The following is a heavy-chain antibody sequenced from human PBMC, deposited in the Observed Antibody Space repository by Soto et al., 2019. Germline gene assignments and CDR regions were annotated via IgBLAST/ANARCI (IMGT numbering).Heavy chain of an antibody. J-gene: IGHJ6*02. D-gene: IGHD6-25*01. CDR2: ISNAGSNK. CDR3: AKDRLANPPYYYYYYGMDV. Sequence: QPGGSLRLSCAASGFTFSSYGIHWVRQAPGKGLDWVAFISNAGSNKYYEDSVKGRFTISRDNSKNTLYLQMNSLRAEDTAVYYCAKDRLANPPYYYYYYGMDVWGQGTTVTVSS. V-gene: IGHV3-30*18. CDR1: GFTFSSYG.